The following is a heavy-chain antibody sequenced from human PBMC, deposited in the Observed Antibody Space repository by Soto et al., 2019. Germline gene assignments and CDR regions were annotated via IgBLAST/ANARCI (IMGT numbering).Heavy chain of an antibody. J-gene: IGHJ6*02. V-gene: IGHV1-69*13. CDR1: GGTFSSYV. D-gene: IGHD5-18*01. CDR2: IIPILGTA. CDR3: ARAQRIQLWASGLDV. Sequence: WASVKVSCKASGGTFSSYVISWVRQAPGQGLEWMGGIIPILGTANYAQDFQGRVTITADESTTTAYMELRSLRSDDTAVYYCARAQRIQLWASGLDVWGQGTTVTVS.